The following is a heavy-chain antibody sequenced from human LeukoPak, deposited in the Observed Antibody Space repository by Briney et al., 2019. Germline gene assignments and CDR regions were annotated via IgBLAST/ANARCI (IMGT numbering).Heavy chain of an antibody. CDR2: ISANNGDT. CDR3: ARESHETREDY. CDR1: GYTFTSYG. J-gene: IGHJ4*02. V-gene: IGHV1-18*01. Sequence: GASVKVSCKASGYTFTSYGISWVRQAPGQGLEWMGWISANNGDTDYPPKLQDGVTMTTDTYTSTAYMELRSLRSDDTAMYYCARESHETREDYWGQGTLVTVSS. D-gene: IGHD1-1*01.